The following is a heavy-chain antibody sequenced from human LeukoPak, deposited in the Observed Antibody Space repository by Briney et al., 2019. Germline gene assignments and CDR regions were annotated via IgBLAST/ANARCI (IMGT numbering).Heavy chain of an antibody. CDR2: IFYSGST. CDR1: GFTFSSYA. Sequence: GSLRLSCAASGFTFSSYAMSWIRQPPGKVLEWIGNIFYSGSTYYSPSLKSRVTISLDTSRNQFSLKLNSVTAADTAVYYCAKSNGYGLVDIWGQGTMVTVSS. D-gene: IGHD3-10*01. CDR3: AKSNGYGLVDI. J-gene: IGHJ3*02. V-gene: IGHV4-59*12.